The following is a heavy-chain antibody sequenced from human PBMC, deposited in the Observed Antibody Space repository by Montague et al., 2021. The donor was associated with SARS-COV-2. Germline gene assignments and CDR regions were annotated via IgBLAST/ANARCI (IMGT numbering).Heavy chain of an antibody. CDR1: GGSISNYY. Sequence: SETLSLTCTVSGGSISNYYWSWIRQPPGKGLEWIGYIYYSGSTNYNPSLKSRVTISVDTSKNQFSLNLRSVTTADTAVYYCARVAELDVFSVYYYGLDVWGQGTTVTASS. J-gene: IGHJ6*02. CDR2: IYYSGST. V-gene: IGHV4-59*01. CDR3: ARVAELDVFSVYYYGLDV. D-gene: IGHD5/OR15-5a*01.